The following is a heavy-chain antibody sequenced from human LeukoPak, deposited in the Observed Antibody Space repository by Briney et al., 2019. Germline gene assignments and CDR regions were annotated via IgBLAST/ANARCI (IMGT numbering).Heavy chain of an antibody. CDR3: ARNRYYYGSGNYGVPNWFDP. Sequence: SETLSLTCTVSGGSISSNSYYWGWIRQSPGKGLEWIGTISYSGSTYYSPSLKSRVTISVDTSKNQFSLKLSSVTAADTAMYYCARNRYYYGSGNYGVPNWFDPWGQGTLVTVSS. CDR1: GGSISSNSYY. CDR2: ISYSGST. D-gene: IGHD3-10*01. J-gene: IGHJ5*02. V-gene: IGHV4-39*01.